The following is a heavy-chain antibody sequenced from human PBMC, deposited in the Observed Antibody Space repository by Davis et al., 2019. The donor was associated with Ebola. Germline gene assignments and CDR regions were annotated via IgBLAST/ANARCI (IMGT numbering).Heavy chain of an antibody. Sequence: GESLKISCVVSGFTLRNSAMVWVRQAPGKGLEWVASVSFDGSNKFYADSVIGRFTISRDDPKDTLYLQMSSLRIDDTAVYYCATQGGYSNGGHFDFWGRGTLVIVSS. V-gene: IGHV3-30*04. CDR2: VSFDGSNK. CDR3: ATQGGYSNGGHFDF. D-gene: IGHD4-11*01. J-gene: IGHJ4*02. CDR1: GFTLRNSA.